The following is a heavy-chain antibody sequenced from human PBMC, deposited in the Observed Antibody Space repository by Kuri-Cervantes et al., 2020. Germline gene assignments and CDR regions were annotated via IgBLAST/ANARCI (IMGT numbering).Heavy chain of an antibody. J-gene: IGHJ6*02. Sequence: GESLKISCAASGFTFSSYGMHWVRQAPGKGLEWVSYISSSGSTIYYADSVKGRFTISRDNAKNSLYLQMNSLRAEDTAVYYCAREQGAAGTVFYYYGMDVWGQGTTVTDSS. V-gene: IGHV3-48*04. CDR3: AREQGAAGTVFYYYGMDV. CDR1: GFTFSSYG. CDR2: ISSSGSTI. D-gene: IGHD6-13*01.